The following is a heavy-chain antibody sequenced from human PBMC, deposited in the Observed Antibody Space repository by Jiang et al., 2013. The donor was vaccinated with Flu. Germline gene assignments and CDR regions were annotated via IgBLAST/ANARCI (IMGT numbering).Heavy chain of an antibody. V-gene: IGHV3-48*03. CDR3: ARDRVAVASNPVPFDY. D-gene: IGHD6-19*01. CDR1: GFTFSSYE. CDR2: ISSSGSTI. Sequence: EVQLVESGGGLVQPGGSLRLSCAASGFTFSSYEMNWVRQAPGKGLEWVSYISSSGSTIYYADSVKGRFTISRDNAKNSLYLQMNSLRAEDTAVYYCARDRVAVASNPVPFDYWGQGTLVTVSS. J-gene: IGHJ4*02.